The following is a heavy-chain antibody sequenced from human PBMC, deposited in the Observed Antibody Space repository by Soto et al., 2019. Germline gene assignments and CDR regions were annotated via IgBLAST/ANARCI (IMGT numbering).Heavy chain of an antibody. CDR1: GFTVNIYS. CDR3: ARSVEGHFDY. CDR2: ITSDTKTI. V-gene: IGHV3-48*02. J-gene: IGHJ4*02. D-gene: IGHD6-19*01. Sequence: EVQLVESGGDLVQRGGSLRLSCAASGFTVNIYSMNWVRQAPGKGLEWFSYITSDTKTIKYADSVKGRFTTSRDNAKNSVYLQMNSLRDEDTAVYYCARSVEGHFDYWGQGTVVTVSS.